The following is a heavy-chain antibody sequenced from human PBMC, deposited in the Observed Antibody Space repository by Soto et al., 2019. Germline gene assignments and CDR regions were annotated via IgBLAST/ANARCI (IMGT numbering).Heavy chain of an antibody. V-gene: IGHV3-49*04. Sequence: PGGSLRLSCTASGFTFGDYAMSWVRQAPGKGLEWVGFIRSKAYGGTTEHAASVKGRFTISRDDSKSIAYLQMNSLKTEDTAVYYCTRLGYYDFWSGTSMDVWGQGTTVTVSS. CDR3: TRLGYYDFWSGTSMDV. CDR1: GFTFGDYA. J-gene: IGHJ6*02. D-gene: IGHD3-3*01. CDR2: IRSKAYGGTT.